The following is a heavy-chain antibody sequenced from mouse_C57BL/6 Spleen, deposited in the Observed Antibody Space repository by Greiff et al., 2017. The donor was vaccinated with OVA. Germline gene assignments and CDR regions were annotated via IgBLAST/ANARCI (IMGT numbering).Heavy chain of an antibody. V-gene: IGHV1-55*01. CDR1: GYTFTSYW. CDR2: IYPGSGST. Sequence: VQLQQSGAELVKPGASVKMSCKASGYTFTSYWITWVKQRPGQGLEWIGDIYPGSGSTNYNEKFKSKATLSVDKSYSTAYMQISSLTSEDSAVDCCADGSGYLYSFDYWGQGTTLTVSS. CDR3: ADGSGYLYSFDY. J-gene: IGHJ2*01. D-gene: IGHD3-2*02.